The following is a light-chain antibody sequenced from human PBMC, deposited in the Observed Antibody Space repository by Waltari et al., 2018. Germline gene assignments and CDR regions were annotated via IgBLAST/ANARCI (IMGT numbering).Light chain of an antibody. Sequence: EIVLTQSPGTLSLSPGERATLSCRASQSISGTYLAWYQQKPGQAPRLLISGPSSRATGIPDRFSGSGSGTDFTLTISRLEPEDFAVYYCQQFDGSPYTFGQGTKLE. J-gene: IGKJ2*01. V-gene: IGKV3-20*01. CDR1: QSISGTY. CDR3: QQFDGSPYT. CDR2: GPS.